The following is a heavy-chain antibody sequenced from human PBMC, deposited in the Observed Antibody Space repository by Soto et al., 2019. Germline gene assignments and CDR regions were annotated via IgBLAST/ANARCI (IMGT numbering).Heavy chain of an antibody. D-gene: IGHD3-10*01. CDR1: GGSISSYY. J-gene: IGHJ3*02. Sequence: QVQLQESGPGLVNPSETLSLTCTVSGGSISSYYWSWIRQHPGKGLEWIGYIYYSGSTNYNPSRKSRVTIAVDTSKLQFSLNLRSVAAADTALYYCARRSSSCFDIWGQGTMVTVSS. CDR3: ARRSSSCFDI. CDR2: IYYSGST. V-gene: IGHV4-59*08.